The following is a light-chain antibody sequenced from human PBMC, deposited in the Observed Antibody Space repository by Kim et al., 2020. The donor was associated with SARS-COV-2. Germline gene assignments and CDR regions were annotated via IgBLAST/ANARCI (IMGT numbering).Light chain of an antibody. Sequence: IVMTQSPLSLPVTPGEPASISCRSSQSLLHSNGYNYLDWYLQKPGQSPQLLIYLGSNRASGVPDRFSGSGSGTEFTLKISRVEAEDVGVYYCMQDLQTPITLGQGTRLEIK. CDR3: MQDLQTPIT. J-gene: IGKJ5*01. CDR2: LGS. V-gene: IGKV2-28*01. CDR1: QSLLHSNGYNY.